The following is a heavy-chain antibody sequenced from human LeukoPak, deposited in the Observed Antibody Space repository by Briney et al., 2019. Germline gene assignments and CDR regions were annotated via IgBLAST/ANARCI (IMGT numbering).Heavy chain of an antibody. CDR2: IYYSGST. CDR3: ASGYSCGYPYGMDV. Sequence: PSETLSLTCTVSGGSISSGDYYWSWIRQPPGKGLEWIGYIYYSGSTYYNPSLKSRVTISVDTSKNQFSLKLSSVTAADTAVYYCASGYSCGYPYGMDVWGQGTTVTVSS. D-gene: IGHD5-18*01. J-gene: IGHJ6*02. V-gene: IGHV4-30-4*01. CDR1: GGSISSGDYY.